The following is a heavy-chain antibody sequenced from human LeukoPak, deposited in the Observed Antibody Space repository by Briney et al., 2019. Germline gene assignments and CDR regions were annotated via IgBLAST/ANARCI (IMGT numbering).Heavy chain of an antibody. D-gene: IGHD5-12*01. CDR1: GGSISSGSYY. CDR2: SYTSGST. V-gene: IGHV4-61*02. J-gene: IGHJ5*02. Sequence: PSETLSLTCTVSGGSISSGSYYWSWIRQPAGKGLEWIGRSYTSGSTNYNPSLKSRVTISVGTSKNQFSLKLSSVTAADTAVYYCARGPKGYSGYENWFDPWGQGTLVTVSS. CDR3: ARGPKGYSGYENWFDP.